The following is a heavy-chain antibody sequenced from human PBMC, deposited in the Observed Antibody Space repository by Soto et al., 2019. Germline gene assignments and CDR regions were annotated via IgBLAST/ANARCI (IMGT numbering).Heavy chain of an antibody. CDR1: GGSITSSGSA. Sequence: QLQLQESGPGLVKPSETLSLTCNASGGSITSSGSAWGWIRQSPGKGLEWIGTIDYSGNIYYIPSLKSRITISVDTSKSQISLKLSSVTAADTAVYYCARHIHNQGFEYYFDSWGHGTLVTVSS. J-gene: IGHJ4*01. CDR2: IDYSGNI. D-gene: IGHD1-1*01. CDR3: ARHIHNQGFEYYFDS. V-gene: IGHV4-39*01.